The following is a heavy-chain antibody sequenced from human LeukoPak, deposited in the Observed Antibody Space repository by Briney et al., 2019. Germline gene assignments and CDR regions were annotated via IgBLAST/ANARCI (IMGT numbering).Heavy chain of an antibody. V-gene: IGHV3-21*01. J-gene: IGHJ4*02. Sequence: PGGSLRLSCAASGFTFSSYGMHWVRQAPGRGLEWVSSISSTSTYIDYADSVKGRFTISRDNAKNSLFLQMDSLRAEDTAVYYCARDPPSRGTRYFDYWGQGTLVTVSS. D-gene: IGHD3-16*01. CDR3: ARDPPSRGTRYFDY. CDR2: ISSTSTYI. CDR1: GFTFSSYG.